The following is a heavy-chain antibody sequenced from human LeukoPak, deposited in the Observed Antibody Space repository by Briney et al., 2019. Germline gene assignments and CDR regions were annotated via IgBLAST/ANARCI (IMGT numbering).Heavy chain of an antibody. CDR3: ARAIGYCSSTSCYGMDV. CDR1: GGSISSGDYY. CDR2: IYYSGST. Sequence: KSSQTLSLTCTVSGGSISSGDYYWSWIRQPPGKGLEWIGYIYYSGSTYYNPSLKSRVTISVDTSKNQFSLKLSSVTAADTAAYYCARAIGYCSSTSCYGMDVWGQGTTVTVSS. V-gene: IGHV4-30-4*01. D-gene: IGHD2-2*01. J-gene: IGHJ6*02.